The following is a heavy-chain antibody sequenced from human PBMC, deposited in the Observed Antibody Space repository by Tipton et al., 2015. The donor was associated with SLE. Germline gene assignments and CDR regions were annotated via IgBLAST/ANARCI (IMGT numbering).Heavy chain of an antibody. CDR2: VSPSGGT. D-gene: IGHD3-10*01. Sequence: TLSLTCTVSGGSLNNHFCSWIRQSAGKGLEWIGRVSPSGGTNYNPSLKSRVTMSVDTSRNQFSLKLTSVTAADTAVYYCARGAKERITLVRVRPYYFDYWGQGSLVTVSS. J-gene: IGHJ4*01. V-gene: IGHV4-4*07. CDR3: ARGAKERITLVRVRPYYFDY. CDR1: GGSLNNHF.